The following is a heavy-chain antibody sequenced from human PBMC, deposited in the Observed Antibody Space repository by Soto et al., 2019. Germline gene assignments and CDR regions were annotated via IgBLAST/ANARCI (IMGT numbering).Heavy chain of an antibody. Sequence: QVTLKESGPVLVRPTETLTLTCTVSGFSLSNARIGVSWIRQPPGKALEWLAHISSNDEESYSTSLNSRLTISKDTSKSQVVLTMTNMDPVDTATYYCARFLYFGDLLYNWFDPWGQGTLVTVSS. CDR2: ISSNDEE. V-gene: IGHV2-26*01. J-gene: IGHJ5*02. CDR3: ARFLYFGDLLYNWFDP. D-gene: IGHD3-10*01. CDR1: GFSLSNARIG.